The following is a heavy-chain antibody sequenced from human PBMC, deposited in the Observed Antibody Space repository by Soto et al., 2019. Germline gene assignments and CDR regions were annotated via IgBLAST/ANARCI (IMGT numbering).Heavy chain of an antibody. CDR1: GFTFSSYG. CDR2: INSDGSST. D-gene: IGHD3-22*01. Sequence: GGSLRLSCAASGFTFSSYGMHWVRQAPGKGLVWVSRINSDGSSTSYADSVKGRFTISRDNAKNTLYLQMNSLRAEDTAVYYCAREPYDSSGFDYWGQGTLVTVSS. V-gene: IGHV3-74*01. CDR3: AREPYDSSGFDY. J-gene: IGHJ4*02.